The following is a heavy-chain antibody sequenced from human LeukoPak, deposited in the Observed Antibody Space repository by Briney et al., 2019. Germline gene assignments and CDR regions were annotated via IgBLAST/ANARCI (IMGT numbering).Heavy chain of an antibody. Sequence: SETLSLTCTVSGGSISSSNYYWGWIRQPPGKGLEWIGSIYYSGSTYYNPSLKSRVTISVDTSKNQFSLKLSSVTAADTAVYYCACGYDSDYASFDYWGQGTLVTVSS. CDR1: GGSISSSNYY. J-gene: IGHJ4*02. D-gene: IGHD3-22*01. CDR2: IYYSGST. V-gene: IGHV4-39*07. CDR3: ACGYDSDYASFDY.